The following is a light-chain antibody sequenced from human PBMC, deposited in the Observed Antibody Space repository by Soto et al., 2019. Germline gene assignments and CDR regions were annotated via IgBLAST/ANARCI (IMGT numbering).Light chain of an antibody. CDR3: QQYNSYPWT. J-gene: IGKJ1*01. V-gene: IGKV1-5*03. Sequence: DIQMTQSPSTLSASIGERVTITCRASQSISSWLAWYQQKPGKAPKLLIYKASSLESGVPSRFSGSGSGTEFILTISSLQPDDFATYYCQQYNSYPWTCGQGTKVDIK. CDR1: QSISSW. CDR2: KAS.